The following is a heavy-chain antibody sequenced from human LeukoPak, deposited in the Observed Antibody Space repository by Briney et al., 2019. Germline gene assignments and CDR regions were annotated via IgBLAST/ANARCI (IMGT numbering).Heavy chain of an antibody. Sequence: SETLSLTCTVSGGSISSYYWSWIRQPPGKGLEWIGYIYYSGSTNYNPSLKSRVTISVDTSKNQFSLKLSSVTAADTAVYYCARELKCLSGFDYWGQGTLVTVSS. CDR2: IYYSGST. D-gene: IGHD2-2*01. CDR3: ARELKCLSGFDY. CDR1: GGSISSYY. J-gene: IGHJ4*02. V-gene: IGHV4-59*01.